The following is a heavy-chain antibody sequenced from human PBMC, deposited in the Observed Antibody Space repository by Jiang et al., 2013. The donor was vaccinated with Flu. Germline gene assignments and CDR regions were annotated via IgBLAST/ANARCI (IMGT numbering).Heavy chain of an antibody. J-gene: IGHJ6*01. CDR2: IDWDDDK. Sequence: KPTQTLTLTCTFSGFSLSTSGMCVSWIRQPPGKALEWLARIDWDDDKYYSTSLKTRLTISKDTSKNQVVLTMTNMDPVDTATYYCARIVWYYDSSGYYLPPVYYGMDVWG. V-gene: IGHV2-70*11. CDR1: GFSLSTSGMC. CDR3: ARIVWYYDSSGYYLPPVYYGMDV. D-gene: IGHD3-22*01.